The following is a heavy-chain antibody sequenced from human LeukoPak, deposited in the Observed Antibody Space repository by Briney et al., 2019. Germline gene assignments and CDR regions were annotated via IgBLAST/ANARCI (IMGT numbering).Heavy chain of an antibody. CDR2: ISAYSGNT. CDR3: ARDPIYSYDQTDAFDI. V-gene: IGHV1-18*04. Sequence: GASVKVSCKASGYTFTGYYMHWVRQAPGQGLEWMGWISAYSGNTNYAQKLQGRVTMTTDTSTSTAYMELRSLRSDDTAVYYCARDPIYSYDQTDAFDIWGQGTVVTVSS. CDR1: GYTFTGYY. J-gene: IGHJ3*02. D-gene: IGHD5-18*01.